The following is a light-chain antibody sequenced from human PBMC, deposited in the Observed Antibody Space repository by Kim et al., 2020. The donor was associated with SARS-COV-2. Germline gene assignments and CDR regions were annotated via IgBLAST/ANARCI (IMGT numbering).Light chain of an antibody. J-gene: IGKJ4*01. CDR3: QQRSNWPELT. CDR1: QSVSSY. CDR2: DAS. Sequence: SPGERATLTCRAGQSVSSYLAWYQQNPGQAPRLLIYDASNRATGSPARFSGSGSGTDFTLTISSREPEDFAVYYCQQRSNWPELTVGGGTKVDIK. V-gene: IGKV3-11*01.